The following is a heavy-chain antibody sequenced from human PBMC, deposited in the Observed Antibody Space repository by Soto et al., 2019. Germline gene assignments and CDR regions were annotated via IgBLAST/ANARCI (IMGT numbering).Heavy chain of an antibody. CDR2: ISSSSSTI. CDR1: GFTFSSYS. V-gene: IGHV3-48*02. J-gene: IGHJ6*02. D-gene: IGHD3-10*01. Sequence: GGSLRLSCAASGFTFSSYSMNWVRQAPGKGLEWVSYISSSSSTIYYADTVKGRFTIYRDKAKNSLYLQMNSLRDEDTAVYYCARDSAGRFGELLYHRRYYYYGMDVWGQGTTVTVSS. CDR3: ARDSAGRFGELLYHRRYYYYGMDV.